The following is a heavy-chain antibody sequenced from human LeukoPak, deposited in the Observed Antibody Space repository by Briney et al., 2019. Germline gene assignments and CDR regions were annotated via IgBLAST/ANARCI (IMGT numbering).Heavy chain of an antibody. CDR2: INAGNGNT. D-gene: IGHD5-18*01. Sequence: ASVKVSCKASGYTFTSHAMHWVRQAPGQRLEWMGWINAGNGNTKYSQKFQGRVTITRDTSASTAYMELSSLRSEDTAVYYCARGTLGYSYGNDYWGQGTLVTVSS. CDR1: GYTFTSHA. J-gene: IGHJ4*02. V-gene: IGHV1-3*01. CDR3: ARGTLGYSYGNDY.